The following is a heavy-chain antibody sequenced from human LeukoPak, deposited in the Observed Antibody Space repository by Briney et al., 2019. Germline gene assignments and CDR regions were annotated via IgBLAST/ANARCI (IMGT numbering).Heavy chain of an antibody. CDR2: INHSGST. J-gene: IGHJ6*02. V-gene: IGHV4-34*01. CDR1: GGSFSGYY. CDR3: ALSVALYYYGMDV. Sequence: PSGTLSLTCAVSGGSFSGYYWSWIRQPPGKGLEWIGEINHSGSTNYNPSLKSRVTISVDTSKNQFSLKLNSVTAADTAVYYCALSVALYYYGMDVWGQGTTVTVSS. D-gene: IGHD6-19*01.